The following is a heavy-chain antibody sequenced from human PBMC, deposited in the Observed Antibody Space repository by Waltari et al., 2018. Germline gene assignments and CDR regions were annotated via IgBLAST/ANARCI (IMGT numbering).Heavy chain of an antibody. V-gene: IGHV3-74*01. Sequence: EVQLVESGGGLVPPVRSLRLSCDASGFSFGPSWMHWVRQAPGKGLVWGSRINKDGSSTTYADSVKGRFTISRDNAKNTLDLQLNSLRAEDTAVYFCARRSTSSAPYFFDYWGQGTLVTVSS. CDR2: INKDGSST. CDR1: GFSFGPSW. D-gene: IGHD6-6*01. J-gene: IGHJ4*02. CDR3: ARRSTSSAPYFFDY.